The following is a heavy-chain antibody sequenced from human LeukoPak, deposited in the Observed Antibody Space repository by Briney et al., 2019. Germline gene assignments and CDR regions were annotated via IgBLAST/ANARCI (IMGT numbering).Heavy chain of an antibody. CDR2: INPNSGGT. V-gene: IGHV1-2*02. CDR1: GYTFTGYY. Sequence: GASVKVSCKASGYTFTGYYMHWVRQAPGQGLEWMGWINPNSGGTNYAQKFQGRVTMTRNTSISTAYMELSSLRSEDTAVYYCARILEGYSSSSGNWDYYYYYGMDVWGQGTTVTVSS. J-gene: IGHJ6*02. CDR3: ARILEGYSSSSGNWDYYYYYGMDV. D-gene: IGHD6-6*01.